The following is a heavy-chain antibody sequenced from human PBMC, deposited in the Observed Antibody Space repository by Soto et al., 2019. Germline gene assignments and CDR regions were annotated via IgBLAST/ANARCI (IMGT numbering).Heavy chain of an antibody. CDR3: ARSPCSSTSCYPLY. CDR2: ISYDGSNK. CDR1: GFAFSSYA. D-gene: IGHD2-2*01. V-gene: IGHV3-30-3*01. Sequence: GGSLRLSCAASGFAFSSYAMHWVRQAPGKGLEWVAVISYDGSNKYYADSVKGRFTISRDNSKNTLYLQMNSLRAEDTAVYYCARSPCSSTSCYPLYWGQGTLVTVSS. J-gene: IGHJ4*02.